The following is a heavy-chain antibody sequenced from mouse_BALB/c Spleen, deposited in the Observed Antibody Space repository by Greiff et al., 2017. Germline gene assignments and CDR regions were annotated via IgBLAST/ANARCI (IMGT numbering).Heavy chain of an antibody. Sequence: QVTLKVSGPGILQPSQTLSLTCSFSGFSLSTSGMGVGWIRQPSGKGLEWLAHIWWDDDKRYNPALKSRLTISKDTSSNQVFLKIASVDTADTATYYCARIARDYGKFPAWFAYWGQGTLVTVSA. V-gene: IGHV8-8*01. CDR1: GFSLSTSGMG. CDR3: ARIARDYGKFPAWFAY. CDR2: IWWDDDK. D-gene: IGHD1-1*01. J-gene: IGHJ3*01.